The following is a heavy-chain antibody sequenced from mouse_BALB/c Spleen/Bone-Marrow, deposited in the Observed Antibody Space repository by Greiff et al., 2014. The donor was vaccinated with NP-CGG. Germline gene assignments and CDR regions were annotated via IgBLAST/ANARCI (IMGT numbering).Heavy chain of an antibody. J-gene: IGHJ3*01. Sequence: EVMLVESGAELVKPGASVKLSCTASGFNIKDTYMHWVKQRPEQGLEWIGRIDPANGNTKYDPKFQGKATITADTSSNTAYLQLSSLTSEDTAVYYCASYYYGSSRFAYWGQGTLVTGPA. CDR2: IDPANGNT. D-gene: IGHD1-1*01. V-gene: IGHV14-3*02. CDR1: GFNIKDTY. CDR3: ASYYYGSSRFAY.